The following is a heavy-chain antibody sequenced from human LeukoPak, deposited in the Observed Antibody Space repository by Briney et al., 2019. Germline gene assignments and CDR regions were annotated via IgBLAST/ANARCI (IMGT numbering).Heavy chain of an antibody. D-gene: IGHD6-13*01. V-gene: IGHV4-39*01. CDR3: ARSRIAAISGFDP. CDR1: GGSISSRSYY. J-gene: IGHJ5*02. CDR2: MYYSVNT. Sequence: PSEALSLTCTVSGGSISSRSYYWGWVRQPPGKGLECIGIMYYSVNTYYNPSLKSRVTISVDTSKNQFSLNLISVTAADTAVYYCARSRIAAISGFDPWGQGTRVTVSS.